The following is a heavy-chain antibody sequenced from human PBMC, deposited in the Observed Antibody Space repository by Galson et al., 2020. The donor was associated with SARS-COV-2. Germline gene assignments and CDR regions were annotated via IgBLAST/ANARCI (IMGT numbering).Heavy chain of an antibody. CDR3: TARQPRCRSAARGPPGWFDP. V-gene: IGHV4-34*01. J-gene: IGHJ5*02. Sequence: SQASETLSLTCAVSGVSISDYYWTWIRQVPGKGLEWIGQTKHRGANNYNPSLNNRVTMSLDTSNNRFSLRLTSVTAADTAVYFCTARQPRCRSAARGPPGWFDPWDQGALVTVSS. CDR1: GVSISDYY. CDR2: TKHRGAN. D-gene: IGHD6-19*01.